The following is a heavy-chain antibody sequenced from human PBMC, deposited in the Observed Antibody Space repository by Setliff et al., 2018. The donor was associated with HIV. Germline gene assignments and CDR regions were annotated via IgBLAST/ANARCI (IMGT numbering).Heavy chain of an antibody. CDR1: GYSISSGYY. CDR2: IAKTGST. D-gene: IGHD5-12*01. Sequence: SETLSLTCAVSGYSISSGYYWNWIRQPAGKGLEWIGRIAKTGSTNYNPSLKSRLTISMDTSKNQFSLKLNSVTAADTAVYYCARDFKRYNSPCRFDPWGPGTLVTVSS. CDR3: ARDFKRYNSPCRFDP. J-gene: IGHJ5*02. V-gene: IGHV4-38-2*02.